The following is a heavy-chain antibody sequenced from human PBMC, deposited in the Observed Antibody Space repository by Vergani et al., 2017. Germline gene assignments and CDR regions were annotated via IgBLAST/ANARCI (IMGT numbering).Heavy chain of an antibody. Sequence: QVQLQESGPGLVKPSQTLSLTCTVSGGSISSYYWSWIRQPPGKGLEWIGYIYYSGSTNYNPSLKSRVTISVDTSKNQFSLKLSSVTAADTAVYYCARVARGLRVTTDYYYMDVWGKGTTVTVSS. CDR1: GGSISSYY. J-gene: IGHJ6*03. D-gene: IGHD4-17*01. V-gene: IGHV4-59*01. CDR2: IYYSGST. CDR3: ARVARGLRVTTDYYYMDV.